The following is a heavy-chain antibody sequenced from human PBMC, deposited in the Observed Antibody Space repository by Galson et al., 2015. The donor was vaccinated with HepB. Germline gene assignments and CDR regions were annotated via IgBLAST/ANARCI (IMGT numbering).Heavy chain of an antibody. CDR2: IYYSGST. D-gene: IGHD4-17*01. J-gene: IGHJ4*02. CDR3: ARGEYGDPPDY. V-gene: IGHV4-39*07. Sequence: ETLSLTCTVSGGSIRSSSYYWGWIRQPPGKGLEWIGSIYYSGSTYYNPSLKSRVTISVDTSKNQFSLKLSSVTAADTAVYYCARGEYGDPPDYWGQGTLVTVSS. CDR1: GGSIRSSSYY.